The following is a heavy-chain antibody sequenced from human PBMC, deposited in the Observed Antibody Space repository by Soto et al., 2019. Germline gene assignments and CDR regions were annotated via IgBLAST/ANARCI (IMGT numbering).Heavy chain of an antibody. Sequence: ASVKVSCKVSGYTLTELSMHWVRQALGKGLEWMGGFDPEDGETIYAQKFQGRVTMTEDTSTDTAYMELSSLRSEDTAVYYCVTDLWRIAVAGTELSEYFQHWGQGTLVTVSS. CDR1: GYTLTELS. CDR3: VTDLWRIAVAGTELSEYFQH. CDR2: FDPEDGET. D-gene: IGHD6-19*01. V-gene: IGHV1-24*01. J-gene: IGHJ1*01.